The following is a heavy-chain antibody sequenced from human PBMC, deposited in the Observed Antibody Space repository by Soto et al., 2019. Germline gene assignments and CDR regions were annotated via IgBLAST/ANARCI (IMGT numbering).Heavy chain of an antibody. J-gene: IGHJ5*02. Sequence: SETLSLTCAVYGGSFSGYYWSWIRQPPGKGLEWIGEINHSGSTNYNPSLKSRVTISVDTSRNQFSLKLSSVTAADTAVYYCARGSPSGWRTPILNWFDPWGQGTLVTVSS. CDR1: GGSFSGYY. V-gene: IGHV4-34*01. CDR3: ARGSPSGWRTPILNWFDP. CDR2: INHSGST. D-gene: IGHD6-19*01.